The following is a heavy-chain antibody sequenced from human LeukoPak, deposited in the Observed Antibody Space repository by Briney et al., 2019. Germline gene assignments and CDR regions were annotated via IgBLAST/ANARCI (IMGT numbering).Heavy chain of an antibody. Sequence: SGGSLRLSCAASGFTLSSNYMSGVRQGTGKGREWVSVVDSGGSTYYADTVKGRFTISRDNSKNTLYPQMNSLRAEDTAVYYCARGRGARSDYWGQGTLVTVSS. CDR1: GFTLSSNY. V-gene: IGHV3-53*01. CDR2: VDSGGST. D-gene: IGHD1-14*01. J-gene: IGHJ4*02. CDR3: ARGRGARSDY.